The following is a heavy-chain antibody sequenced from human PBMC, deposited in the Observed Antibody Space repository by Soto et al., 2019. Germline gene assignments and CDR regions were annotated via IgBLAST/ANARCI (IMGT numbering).Heavy chain of an antibody. Sequence: QVQLVQSGIEVKNPGASVKVSCKASGYAFTSFGISWGRQAPGQGLEWMGWTVANNGYTKYAQNLQGRVTLITDTSTSTAYMELRSLMYDDTAVYYCARCSGGTCYASYAFDIWGQGPMVTVSS. CDR3: ARCSGGTCYASYAFDI. V-gene: IGHV1-18*01. CDR2: TVANNGYT. CDR1: GYAFTSFG. D-gene: IGHD2-15*01. J-gene: IGHJ3*02.